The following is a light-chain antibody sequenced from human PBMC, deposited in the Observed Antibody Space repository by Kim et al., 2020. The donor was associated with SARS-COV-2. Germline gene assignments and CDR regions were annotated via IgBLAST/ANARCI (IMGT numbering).Light chain of an antibody. Sequence: ITISCHGTIGDVGGYNYVSWYQQHPGKAPKLMIYDVSNRPSGVSNRLSGSKSGNTASLTISGLQAEDEADYYCSSYTSSSTNYVFGTGTKVTVL. V-gene: IGLV2-14*03. CDR2: DVS. CDR3: SSYTSSSTNYV. J-gene: IGLJ1*01. CDR1: IGDVGGYNY.